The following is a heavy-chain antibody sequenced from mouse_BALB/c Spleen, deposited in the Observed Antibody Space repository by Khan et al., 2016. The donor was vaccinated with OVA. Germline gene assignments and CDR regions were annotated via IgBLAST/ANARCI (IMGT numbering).Heavy chain of an antibody. Sequence: EVQLQESGPGLVKPSQSLSLTCTVTGYSITSDYAWNWIRQFPGNKLEWMGYISSSGSTNYNPALTSRISITRDTSKHQFFLPFHSVTTEDTATYYCARDGSRYNYAMDYWGQGTSVTVSS. CDR1: GYSITSDYA. J-gene: IGHJ4*01. D-gene: IGHD2-3*01. CDR3: ARDGSRYNYAMDY. V-gene: IGHV3-2*02. CDR2: ISSSGST.